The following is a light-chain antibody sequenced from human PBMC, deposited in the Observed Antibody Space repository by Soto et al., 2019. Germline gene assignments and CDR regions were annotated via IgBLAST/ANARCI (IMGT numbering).Light chain of an antibody. CDR1: QSISTF. CDR2: SAT. CDR3: QQSYSAPLT. Sequence: DIQMTQSPSSLSASVGDTVTITCRASQSISTFLAWYQQRPGKAPNILIYSATTLQGGVPSRFSGSGSGTDVTLTINGLQPEDSATYYCQQSYSAPLTFGGGTKVEIK. J-gene: IGKJ4*01. V-gene: IGKV1-39*01.